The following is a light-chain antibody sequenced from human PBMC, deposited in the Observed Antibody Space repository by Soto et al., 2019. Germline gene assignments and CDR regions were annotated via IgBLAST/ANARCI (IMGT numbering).Light chain of an antibody. CDR1: QSVSSSY. J-gene: IGKJ1*01. V-gene: IGKV3-20*01. CDR2: GAS. Sequence: EIVLTQSPGTLSLSPGERATLSCRASQSVSSSYLAWYQQKPGQAPRLLIYGASNRATGIPDRFSGSGSGTDFTLTISRLEPEDFAVYYCQQCDRSPWTFGQGTKVEIK. CDR3: QQCDRSPWT.